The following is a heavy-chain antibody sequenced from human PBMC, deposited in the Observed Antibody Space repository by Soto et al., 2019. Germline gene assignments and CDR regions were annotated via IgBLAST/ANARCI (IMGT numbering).Heavy chain of an antibody. CDR1: GFTFSSYA. CDR2: ITSSGGTT. V-gene: IGHV3-23*01. CDR3: AKALSTMNTGWFDP. J-gene: IGHJ5*02. D-gene: IGHD4-17*01. Sequence: WGSLRLSCAASGFTFSSYAMSWVRQAPGKGLEWVSAITSSGGTTYYTDSVKGRFTISRDSSKNTLYLQMNSLRAEDTAVYYCAKALSTMNTGWFDPWGQGTLVTVSS.